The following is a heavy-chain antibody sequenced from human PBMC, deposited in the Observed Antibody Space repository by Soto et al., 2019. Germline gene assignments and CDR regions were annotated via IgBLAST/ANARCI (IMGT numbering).Heavy chain of an antibody. D-gene: IGHD6-25*01. J-gene: IGHJ4*02. CDR1: GGSIIDLGYY. CDR2: IYYSGST. V-gene: IGHV4-39*01. Sequence: PXXPLRHTYTVAGGSIIDLGYYWGLNRQSSGKGLDWIGSIYYSGSTYYNPSLKSRVTISVDKSKNQFSLKLTSVTAADTAVYYCASVFIVASFPMYYFDNWGQGALVTVSS. CDR3: ASVFIVASFPMYYFDN.